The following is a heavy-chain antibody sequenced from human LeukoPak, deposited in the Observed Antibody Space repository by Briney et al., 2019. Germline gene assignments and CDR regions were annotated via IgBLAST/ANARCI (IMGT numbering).Heavy chain of an antibody. V-gene: IGHV4-61*02. D-gene: IGHD2-2*01. Sequence: PSQTLSLTCTVSGGSISSGSYYWSWIRQPAGKGLEWIGRIYTSGSTNYNPSLKSRVTISVDTSKNQFSLKLSSVTAADTAVYYCATTSKYAFFDYWGQGTLVTVSS. CDR3: ATTSKYAFFDY. J-gene: IGHJ4*02. CDR1: GGSISSGSYY. CDR2: IYTSGST.